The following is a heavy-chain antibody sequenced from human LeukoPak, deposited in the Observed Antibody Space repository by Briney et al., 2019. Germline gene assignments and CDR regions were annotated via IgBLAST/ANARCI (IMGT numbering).Heavy chain of an antibody. V-gene: IGHV1-18*01. CDR1: RSTSSAYG. D-gene: IGHD2-15*01. J-gene: IGHJ6*01. CDR2: FHSNNGNT. CDR3: ARHIVVVREYYYFGMDV. Sequence: SAKPPSKASRSTSSAYGFNTGHQSPEHRLERNGWFHSNNGNTNYAQRLQGRVTMTTDPSTSTAYMELRSLRSDDTAVYYCARHIVVVREYYYFGMDVWGQGTTVTVSS.